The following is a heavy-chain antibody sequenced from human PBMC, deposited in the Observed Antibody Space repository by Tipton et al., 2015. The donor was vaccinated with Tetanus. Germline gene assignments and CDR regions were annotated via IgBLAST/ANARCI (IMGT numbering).Heavy chain of an antibody. CDR2: IYYNGNT. D-gene: IGHD6-25*01. CDR1: GGSLFSGSFY. V-gene: IGHV4-39*01. CDR3: ARQADNWFDP. Sequence: TLSLTCSVSGGSLFSGSFYWAWIRQPPGKGLEWIGNIYYNGNTYYLSSLRSRVTISADTSKNQFSLSLRSVTAADTAVYYCARQADNWFDPWGQGSLVIVS. J-gene: IGHJ5*02.